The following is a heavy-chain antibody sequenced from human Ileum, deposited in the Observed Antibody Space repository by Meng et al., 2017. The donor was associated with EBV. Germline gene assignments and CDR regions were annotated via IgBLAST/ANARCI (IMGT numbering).Heavy chain of an antibody. Sequence: QVPLQESGPVLVKPSETLSLTGANSGGSISSAYWWSWVRQSPEKGLELIGEMYPTGPTYYNPSLKGRVSISIDKSKNQLSLKLNSVTAADTAVYYCVRGGTYYLSYWGQGSLVTVSS. CDR1: GGSISSAYW. CDR2: MYPTGPT. D-gene: IGHD1-26*01. J-gene: IGHJ4*02. CDR3: VRGGTYYLSY. V-gene: IGHV4-4*02.